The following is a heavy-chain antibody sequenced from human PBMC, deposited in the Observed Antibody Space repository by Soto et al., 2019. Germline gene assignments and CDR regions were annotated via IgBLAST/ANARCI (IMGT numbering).Heavy chain of an antibody. V-gene: IGHV3-11*01. Sequence: QVPLVESGGGLVKPGGSLRLSCAASGFTFSDYYMSWIRQAPGKGLEWVSYISSSGSTIYYADSVKGRFTISRDNAKNSLYLQMNGLRAEDTAVYYCARGLKYRERGYSGYDCCYYYMDVWGKGTTVTVS. CDR3: ARGLKYRERGYSGYDCCYYYMDV. CDR1: GFTFSDYY. D-gene: IGHD5-12*01. CDR2: ISSSGSTI. J-gene: IGHJ6*03.